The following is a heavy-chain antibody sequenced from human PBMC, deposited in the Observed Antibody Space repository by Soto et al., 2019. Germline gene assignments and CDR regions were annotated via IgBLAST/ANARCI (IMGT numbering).Heavy chain of an antibody. V-gene: IGHV3-64*02. J-gene: IGHJ3*02. Sequence: PWGSLRLSCAASGFTFSTYAMHWVRQAPGKGLEYVSAINSNGGTTYYADSVKGRFTISRDNSNNTLYLQMGSLRAEDMAIYYCAWGRNTYCSSASCYVIDAYDIWGQGTMVTVSS. CDR1: GFTFSTYA. CDR2: INSNGGTT. CDR3: AWGRNTYCSSASCYVIDAYDI. D-gene: IGHD2-2*01.